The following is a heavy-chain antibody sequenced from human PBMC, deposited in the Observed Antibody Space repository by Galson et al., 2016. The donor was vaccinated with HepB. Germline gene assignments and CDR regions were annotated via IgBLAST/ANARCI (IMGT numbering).Heavy chain of an antibody. V-gene: IGHV1-18*01. Sequence: SVKVSCKASGYTFTSYGISWVRLAPGQGLEWMGWISGYNGNTNYARKFQGRVTLTTNTSTSTAYMELRSLRSDDTAVYYCARDIVLMVFSAVYYYYGMDVWGQGTTVTVSS. CDR3: ARDIVLMVFSAVYYYYGMDV. CDR1: GYTFTSYG. CDR2: ISGYNGNT. D-gene: IGHD2-8*01. J-gene: IGHJ6*02.